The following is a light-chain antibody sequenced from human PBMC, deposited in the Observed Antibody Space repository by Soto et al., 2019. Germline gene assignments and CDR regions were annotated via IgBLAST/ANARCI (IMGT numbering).Light chain of an antibody. CDR1: QTVSSN. J-gene: IGKJ1*01. CDR3: QQYNNWPRT. Sequence: EIVMTQSTATLSVSPGEGATLSCRASQTVSSNLAWYQQVPGQAPRLLIYGASTRATGVPARFSGSGSGTEFTLTISRLQSEDFAVYYCQQYNNWPRTFGQGTKVEVK. V-gene: IGKV3-15*01. CDR2: GAS.